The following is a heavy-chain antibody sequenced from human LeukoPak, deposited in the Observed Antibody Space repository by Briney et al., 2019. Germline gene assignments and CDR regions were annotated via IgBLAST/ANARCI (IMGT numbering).Heavy chain of an antibody. D-gene: IGHD4-17*01. CDR3: AKDRTTVTDHWYFDL. Sequence: GSLRLSCAASGFTFSSYSMNWVRQAPGKGLEWVSSISSSSSYIYYADSVKGRFTISRDNSKNTLYLQMNSLRAEDTAVYYCAKDRTTVTDHWYFDLWGRGTLVTVSS. V-gene: IGHV3-21*04. CDR1: GFTFSSYS. CDR2: ISSSSSYI. J-gene: IGHJ2*01.